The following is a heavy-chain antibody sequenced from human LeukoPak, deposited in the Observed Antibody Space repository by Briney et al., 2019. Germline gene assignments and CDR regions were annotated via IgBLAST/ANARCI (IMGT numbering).Heavy chain of an antibody. J-gene: IGHJ5*02. D-gene: IGHD2-2*02. CDR3: ARGRYCSSTSCYTPKGDWFDP. V-gene: IGHV3-11*04. CDR1: RFTRCDYY. Sequence: GGSLTLSCAASRFTRCDYYMSWLRQAPGEGLECVTYISSSGCNIYYADSVKGRFTISRDNAKNSLYLQMNSLRAEDTAVYYCARGRYCSSTSCYTPKGDWFDPWGEGTLVTVSS. CDR2: ISSSGCNI.